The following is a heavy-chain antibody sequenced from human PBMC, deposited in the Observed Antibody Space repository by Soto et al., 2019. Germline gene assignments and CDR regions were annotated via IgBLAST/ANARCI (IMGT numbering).Heavy chain of an antibody. CDR1: GFTFRSFT. J-gene: IGHJ5*02. CDR2: ISSNSAYI. V-gene: IGHV3-21*01. D-gene: IGHD6-13*01. CDR3: TRDASRDSSARGWFDP. Sequence: GGSLRLSCAASGFTFRSFTMNWVRQAPGKGLEWVSTISSNSAYIYYTDALRGRFTISRDNAKNSLHLQMNSLRAEDTAVYYCTRDASRDSSARGWFDPWGPGTLVTVSP.